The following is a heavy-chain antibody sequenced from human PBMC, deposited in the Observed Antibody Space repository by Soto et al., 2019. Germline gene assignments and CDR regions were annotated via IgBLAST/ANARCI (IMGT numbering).Heavy chain of an antibody. Sequence: SETLSLTCTVSGGSISSGGYYWSWIRQHPGKGLEWIGYIYYSGRTYYNPSLHSRVSIAVDTTENQFSLKLTSVTAADASVYYCARGSFSSSSSWFDPWGRGTLVTVS. V-gene: IGHV4-31*03. CDR3: ARGSFSSSSSWFDP. J-gene: IGHJ5*02. D-gene: IGHD6-6*01. CDR2: IYYSGRT. CDR1: GGSISSGGYY.